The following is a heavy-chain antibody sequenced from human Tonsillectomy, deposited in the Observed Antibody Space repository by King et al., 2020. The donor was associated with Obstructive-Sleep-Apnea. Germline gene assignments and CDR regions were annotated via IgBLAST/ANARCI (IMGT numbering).Heavy chain of an antibody. CDR2: IYSGGST. Sequence: VQLVESGGGLVQPGGSLRLSCAASGFTVSSNYMSWVRQAPGKGLEWVSVIYSGGSTYYADSVKGRFTISRHNSKNTLYLQMNSLRAEDTAVYYCARAGPPLYYYGSGRHYGMDVWGQGTTVTVSS. CDR1: GFTVSSNY. J-gene: IGHJ6*02. V-gene: IGHV3-53*04. D-gene: IGHD3-10*01. CDR3: ARAGPPLYYYGSGRHYGMDV.